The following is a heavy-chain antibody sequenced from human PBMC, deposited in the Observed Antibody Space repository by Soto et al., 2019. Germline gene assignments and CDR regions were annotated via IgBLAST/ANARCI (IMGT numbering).Heavy chain of an antibody. CDR1: GGSISSGGYS. D-gene: IGHD6-19*01. V-gene: IGHV4-30-2*01. CDR2: IYHSGST. Sequence: SETLSLTCAVSGGSISSGGYSWSWIRQPPGKGLEWIGYIYHSGSTYYNPSLKSRVTISVDRSKNQFSLKLSSVTAADTAVYYCATGGAVAVNYYGMDVWGQGTTVTVSS. CDR3: ATGGAVAVNYYGMDV. J-gene: IGHJ6*02.